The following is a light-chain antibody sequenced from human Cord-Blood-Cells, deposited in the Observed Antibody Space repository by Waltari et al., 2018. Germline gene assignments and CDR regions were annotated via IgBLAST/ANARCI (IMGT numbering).Light chain of an antibody. V-gene: IGLV2-11*01. J-gene: IGLJ2*01. Sequence: QSALTQPRSVSGSPGQSVTISCTGTSSDVGGYNYVSWYQQHPGKAPKLMIYDVSKPSGVPDRFSSSKSGNTASLTISGLQAEDEADYYCCSYAGSYTVVFGGGTKLTVL. CDR3: CSYAGSYTVV. CDR1: SSDVGGYNY. CDR2: DVS.